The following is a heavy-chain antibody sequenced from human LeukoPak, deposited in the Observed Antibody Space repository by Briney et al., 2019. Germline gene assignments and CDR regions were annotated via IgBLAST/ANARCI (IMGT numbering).Heavy chain of an antibody. CDR3: ARDFIAADDAFDI. CDR2: IIPISGTA. V-gene: IGHV1-69*06. D-gene: IGHD6-25*01. J-gene: IGHJ3*02. CDR1: GGTFSSYA. Sequence: SVKVSCKASGGTFSSYAISWVRQAPGQGLEWMGGIIPISGTANYAQKFQGRVTITADKSTSTAYMELSSLRSEDTAVYYCARDFIAADDAFDIWGQGTMVTVSS.